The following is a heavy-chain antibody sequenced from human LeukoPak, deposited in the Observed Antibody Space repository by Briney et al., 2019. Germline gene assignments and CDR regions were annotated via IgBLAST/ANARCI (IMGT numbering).Heavy chain of an antibody. CDR3: AKDRAAAGKGPYYFDY. D-gene: IGHD6-13*01. Sequence: PGGSLRLSCAASGFTFSSYAMSWVRQAPGKGLEWVSAISGSGGSTYYADFVKGRFTISRDNSKNTLYLQMNSLRAEDTAVYYCAKDRAAAGKGPYYFDYWGQGTLVTVSS. CDR1: GFTFSSYA. J-gene: IGHJ4*02. V-gene: IGHV3-23*01. CDR2: ISGSGGST.